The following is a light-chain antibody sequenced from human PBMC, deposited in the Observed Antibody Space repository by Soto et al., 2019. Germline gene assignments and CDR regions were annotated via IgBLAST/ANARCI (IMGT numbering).Light chain of an antibody. V-gene: IGLV2-14*01. CDR3: RSYTSSTTEV. CDR1: SSDVGGYNY. J-gene: IGLJ1*01. CDR2: DVS. Sequence: ALTQPASVSGSPGQSITISCTGTSSDVGGYNYVSWYQQHPGKAPKLMIYDVSSRPSGVSNRFSGSKSGNTASLTISGLQAEDEADYYCRSYTSSTTEVFGTGTKVTVL.